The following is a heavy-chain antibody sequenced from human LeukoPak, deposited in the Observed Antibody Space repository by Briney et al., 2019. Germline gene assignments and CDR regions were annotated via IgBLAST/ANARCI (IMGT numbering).Heavy chain of an antibody. CDR2: ISSSGSPI. V-gene: IGHV3-48*01. J-gene: IGHJ4*02. D-gene: IGHD3-3*01. Sequence: GGSLRLSCAASGFTFSDYSFNWVRQAPGKGLEWVSYISSSGSPIYYADSLKGRFTISRDNAKNSLYLQMNSLRAEDTAVYYCARQIYDFWSGYYHLDYWGQGTLVTVSS. CDR3: ARQIYDFWSGYYHLDY. CDR1: GFTFSDYS.